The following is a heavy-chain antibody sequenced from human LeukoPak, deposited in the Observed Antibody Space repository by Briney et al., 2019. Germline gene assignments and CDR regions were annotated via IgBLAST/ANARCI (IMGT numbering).Heavy chain of an antibody. J-gene: IGHJ6*02. Sequence: ASVKVSCKASGYTFTSYYMHWVRQAPGQGLEWMGIINPSGGSTSYAQKFQGRVTMTRDTSTSTVYMELSSLRSEDTAVYYCARDHGIAVAGGYGMDVWGQGTTVTVSS. CDR2: INPSGGST. V-gene: IGHV1-46*01. D-gene: IGHD6-19*01. CDR1: GYTFTSYY. CDR3: ARDHGIAVAGGYGMDV.